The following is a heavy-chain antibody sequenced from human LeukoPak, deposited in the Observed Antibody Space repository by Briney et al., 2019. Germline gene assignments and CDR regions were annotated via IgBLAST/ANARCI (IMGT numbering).Heavy chain of an antibody. V-gene: IGHV4-34*01. CDR1: GGSFSGYY. J-gene: IGHJ3*02. CDR3: ARVRGDAFDI. D-gene: IGHD1-26*01. CDR2: INHSGST. Sequence: SETLSLTCAVYGGSFSGYYWSWIRQPPGKGLEWIGEINHSGSTNYNPSLKSRVTISVDTSKNQFSLKLSSVTAADTAVYYCARVRGDAFDIWGQGTMVTVSS.